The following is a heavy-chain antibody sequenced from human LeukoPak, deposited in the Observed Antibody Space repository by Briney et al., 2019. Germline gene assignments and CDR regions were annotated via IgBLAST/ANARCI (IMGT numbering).Heavy chain of an antibody. Sequence: SETLSLTCTVSGGSISSYYLSWIRQPAGKGLEWIGRIYSRGSTYNPSLKSRVTMSADTSRNHVSLTLNSVTAADTAVYYCARSPYCGGDCYNYFDYWGQGTLVTVSS. V-gene: IGHV4-4*07. J-gene: IGHJ4*02. CDR1: GGSISSYY. CDR3: ARSPYCGGDCYNYFDY. D-gene: IGHD2-21*02. CDR2: IYSRGST.